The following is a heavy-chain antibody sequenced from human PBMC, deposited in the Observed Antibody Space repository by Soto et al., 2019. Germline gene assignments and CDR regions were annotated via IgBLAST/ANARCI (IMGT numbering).Heavy chain of an antibody. CDR1: GGSFSGYY. D-gene: IGHD2-15*01. Sequence: QVQLQQWGAGLLKPSETLSLTCAVYGGSFSGYYWSWIRQPPGKGLEWIGKINHSGSTNYNPSLKSRVTISVDTSKNQFSLKLSSVTAADTAVYYCARGSRAGIVVVVAAKAGLFDPWGQGTLVTVSS. CDR2: INHSGST. V-gene: IGHV4-34*01. CDR3: ARGSRAGIVVVVAAKAGLFDP. J-gene: IGHJ5*02.